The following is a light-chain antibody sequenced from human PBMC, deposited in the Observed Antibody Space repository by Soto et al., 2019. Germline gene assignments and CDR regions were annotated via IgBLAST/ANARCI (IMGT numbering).Light chain of an antibody. V-gene: IGKV1-39*01. CDR3: QDYSPYSWT. J-gene: IGKJ1*01. CDR1: QSISSY. CDR2: AAS. Sequence: DIQMTQSPSSLSASVGDRVTITCRASQSISSYLNWYQQKPGKAPKLLIYAASSLQSGVPSRFSGSGSGTDFTLTISSLQPDDFATYYCQDYSPYSWTFGQGTKVDI.